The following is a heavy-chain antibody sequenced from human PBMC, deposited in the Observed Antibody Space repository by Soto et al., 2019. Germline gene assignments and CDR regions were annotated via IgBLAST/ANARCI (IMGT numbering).Heavy chain of an antibody. D-gene: IGHD3-22*01. CDR3: ARATPPYYYDSSGHCLGDDY. J-gene: IGHJ4*02. V-gene: IGHV1-18*01. CDR2: ISAYNGNT. CDR1: GYTFTSYG. Sequence: QVQLVQSGAEVKKPGASVKVSCKASGYTFTSYGISWVRQAPGQGLEWMGWISAYNGNTNYAQKLQGRVTMTTDTAXXTXYKXLRSLRSDDTAVYYCARATPPYYYDSSGHCLGDDYWGQGTLVTVSS.